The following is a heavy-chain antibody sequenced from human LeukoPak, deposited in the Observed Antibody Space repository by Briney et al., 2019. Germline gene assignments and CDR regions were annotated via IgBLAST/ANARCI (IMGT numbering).Heavy chain of an antibody. CDR1: GGSTSSYY. CDR2: TYTSGST. J-gene: IGHJ3*02. D-gene: IGHD3-3*01. Sequence: PPETLSLTCTVSGGSTSSYYWSWVRQPDGKGLNWLGRTYTSGSTNFNPSLKSRVTTSVETSKTQFSLKLTPVTSANPAVYYVAGWVVWSASSPGDAFDIWGQGTMVTVSS. V-gene: IGHV4-4*07. CDR3: AGWVVWSASSPGDAFDI.